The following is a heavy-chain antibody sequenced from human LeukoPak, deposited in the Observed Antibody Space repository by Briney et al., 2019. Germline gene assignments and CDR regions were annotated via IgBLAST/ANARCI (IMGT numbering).Heavy chain of an antibody. D-gene: IGHD2-15*01. CDR2: ISSSGSSI. J-gene: IGHJ4*02. CDR1: GFTFSSYE. V-gene: IGHV3-48*03. CDR3: ARQISRYCSGGSCYSGWEFYFDY. Sequence: GGSLRLSCAASGFTFSSYEMNWVRQAPGKGLEWVSYISSSGSSIHYADSAKGRFTISRDNAKNSLYLQMNSLRAEDTAVYHCARQISRYCSGGSCYSGWEFYFDYWGQGTPVTVSS.